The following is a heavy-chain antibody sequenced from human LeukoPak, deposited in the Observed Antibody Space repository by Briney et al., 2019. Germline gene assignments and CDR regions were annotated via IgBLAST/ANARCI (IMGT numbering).Heavy chain of an antibody. CDR2: ISYDGSNK. CDR3: ARAAGWLRTGGYYFDY. Sequence: GRSLRLSCAASGFTFSGYAMHWVRQAPGKGLEWVAVISYDGSNKYYADSVKGRFTISRDNSKNTLYLQMNSMRAEDTAVYYCARAAGWLRTGGYYFDYWGQGTLVAVSS. J-gene: IGHJ4*02. D-gene: IGHD1-14*01. CDR1: GFTFSGYA. V-gene: IGHV3-30-3*01.